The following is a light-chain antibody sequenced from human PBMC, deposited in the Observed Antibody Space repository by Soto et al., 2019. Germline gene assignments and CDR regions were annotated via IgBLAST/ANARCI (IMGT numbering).Light chain of an antibody. Sequence: QSVLTQPPSASGSPGQSVTISCTGTSSDVGGYNYVSWYQQHPGKAPKLMIYEVSKRPSGVSNRFSGSKSGNTASLTISGLQAEDEADYYCCSYAGSSLYVFGTGTKLTVL. CDR3: CSYAGSSLYV. J-gene: IGLJ1*01. CDR1: SSDVGGYNY. V-gene: IGLV2-8*01. CDR2: EVS.